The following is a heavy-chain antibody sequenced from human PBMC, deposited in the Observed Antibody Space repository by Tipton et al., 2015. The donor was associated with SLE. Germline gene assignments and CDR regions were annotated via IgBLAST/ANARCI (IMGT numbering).Heavy chain of an antibody. CDR1: GGSISSGNYY. D-gene: IGHD2-15*01. Sequence: LRLSCSVSGGSISSGNYYWSWIRQSAGKGFEWIGRIYISGITNYNPSFNNRATTVIDTSKNQFSLKLRSVTAADTAVYYCARRAAHRYFYGLDVWGQGTTVTVSS. J-gene: IGHJ6*02. CDR2: IYISGIT. V-gene: IGHV4-61*02. CDR3: ARRAAHRYFYGLDV.